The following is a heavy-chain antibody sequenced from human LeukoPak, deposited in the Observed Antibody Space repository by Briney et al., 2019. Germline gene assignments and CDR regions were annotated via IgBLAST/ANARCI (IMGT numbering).Heavy chain of an antibody. D-gene: IGHD3-22*01. V-gene: IGHV3-7*01. CDR3: ATSHDSSGNN. J-gene: IGHJ4*02. Sequence: SGGSLRLSCAASGFTFSSYWMAWVRQAPGKGLEWVGNINQDGGAKFSVDSVKGRFTISRDNATNSLYLQMNNLRVEDKGIYYCATSHDSSGNNWGQGTLVTVSS. CDR2: INQDGGAK. CDR1: GFTFSSYW.